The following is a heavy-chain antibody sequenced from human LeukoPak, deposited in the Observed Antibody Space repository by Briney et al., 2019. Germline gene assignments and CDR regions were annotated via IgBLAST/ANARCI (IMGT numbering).Heavy chain of an antibody. J-gene: IGHJ4*02. CDR1: GFTFSSYA. D-gene: IGHD6-13*01. CDR2: ISRSGGRT. V-gene: IGHV3-64D*09. CDR3: VKGRYSNSWYSSDY. Sequence: PGGSLILSCSASGFTFSSYAMHWVRQAPGKGLEYVSAISRSGGRTYYADSVRGRFTISRDNSKNTLYLQMSSLRAEDTAVYYCVKGRYSNSWYSSDYWGQGTMVTVSS.